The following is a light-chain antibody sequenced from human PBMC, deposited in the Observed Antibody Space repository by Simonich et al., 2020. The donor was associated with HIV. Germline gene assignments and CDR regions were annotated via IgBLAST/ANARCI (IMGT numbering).Light chain of an antibody. CDR3: QQYYITPQT. Sequence: DIVMTQSPDSLAVSLGERATINCKSSQSVLYSSNNKNYLAWYQQKEGQPPKLLIYWASPRESGVPDRFSGSGSGSDLTLTISGLQAEDVAVYYCQQYYITPQTFGQGTKVEIK. CDR2: WAS. CDR1: QSVLYSSNNKNY. V-gene: IGKV4-1*01. J-gene: IGKJ1*01.